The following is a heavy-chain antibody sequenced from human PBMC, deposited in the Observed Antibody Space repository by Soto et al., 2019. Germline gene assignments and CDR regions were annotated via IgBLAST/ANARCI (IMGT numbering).Heavy chain of an antibody. J-gene: IGHJ4*02. V-gene: IGHV4-39*07. CDR2: IYYSGST. CDR3: ARAETPFNYFDY. CDR1: GGSISSSSYY. Sequence: SETLSLTCTVSGGSISSSSYYWGWIRQPPGKGLEWIGSIYYSGSTYYNPSLKSRVTISVDTSKNQFSLKLSSVTAADTAVYYCARAETPFNYFDYWGQGTLVTVSS.